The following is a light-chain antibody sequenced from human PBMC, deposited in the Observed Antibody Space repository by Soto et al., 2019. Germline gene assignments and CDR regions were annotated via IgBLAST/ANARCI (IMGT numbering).Light chain of an antibody. J-gene: IGKJ1*01. CDR1: QSISDS. CDR2: EAS. V-gene: IGKV1-5*03. CDR3: QQYNGYWT. Sequence: DIKMTQPPSTLSASVGDRVTITCRASQSISDSLAWYQQKPGKAPKLLIYEASSLKSGVPSRFSGSRSGTEYTLTISSLQPDDFATYYCQQYNGYWTFGQGTKVEIK.